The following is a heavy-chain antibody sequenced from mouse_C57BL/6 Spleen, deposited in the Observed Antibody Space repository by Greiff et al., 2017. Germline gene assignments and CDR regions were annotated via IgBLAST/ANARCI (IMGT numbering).Heavy chain of an antibody. V-gene: IGHV5-4*01. CDR3: ARDGDYGSSAWYAY. CDR2: ISDGGSYT. Sequence: EVMLVESGGGLVKPGGSLKLSCAASGFTFSSYAMSWVRQTPEKRLEWVATISDGGSYTYYPDNVKGRFTISRDNAKNNLYLQMSHLKSEDTAMYYCARDGDYGSSAWYAYWGQGTLVTV. J-gene: IGHJ3*01. CDR1: GFTFSSYA. D-gene: IGHD1-1*01.